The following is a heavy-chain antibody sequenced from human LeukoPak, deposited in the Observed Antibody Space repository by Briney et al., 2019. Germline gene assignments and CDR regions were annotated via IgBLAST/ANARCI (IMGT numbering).Heavy chain of an antibody. D-gene: IGHD3-9*01. CDR1: GGSFSTSY. J-gene: IGHJ5*02. CDR2: IYYSGST. Sequence: SETLSLTCTVSGGSFSTSYWSWIRQPPGKGLEWIGYIYYSGSTNYNPSLKSRVTISVDTSKKQFSLNLSSVTAADTAVYYCARHSSLQYFDWLSPWGQGTLVTVSS. CDR3: ARHSSLQYFDWLSP. V-gene: IGHV4-59*08.